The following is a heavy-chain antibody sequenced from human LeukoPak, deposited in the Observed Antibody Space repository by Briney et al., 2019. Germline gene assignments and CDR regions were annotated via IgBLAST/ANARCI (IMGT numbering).Heavy chain of an antibody. CDR2: ISSTSSTI. CDR1: AFIFSSYS. J-gene: IGHJ4*02. D-gene: IGHD6-19*01. CDR3: ARDIAVAGTTSVDY. Sequence: PGGSLRLSCAASAFIFSSYSMNWVRQAPGKGLEWVSYISSTSSTIYYADSVKGRFTISRDNAKNSLYLQMNSLRAEDTAVYYCARDIAVAGTTSVDYWGQGTLVTVSS. V-gene: IGHV3-48*04.